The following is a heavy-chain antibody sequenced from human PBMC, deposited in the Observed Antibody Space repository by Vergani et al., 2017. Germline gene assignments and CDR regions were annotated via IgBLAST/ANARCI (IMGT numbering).Heavy chain of an antibody. J-gene: IGHJ1*01. CDR3: ARLGDGYTFGTDPGEYFQH. CDR2: FLPIFGTA. D-gene: IGHD5-24*01. V-gene: IGHV1-69*13. CDR1: GGTFSSYA. Sequence: QVQLVQSGAEVKKPGASVKVSCKASGGTFSSYAISWVRQAPGQGLEWMGRFLPIFGTANYAQKFQGRVTITAEESTSTAYMELSSLRSEDTAVYYCARLGDGYTFGTDPGEYFQHWGQGTLVTVSS.